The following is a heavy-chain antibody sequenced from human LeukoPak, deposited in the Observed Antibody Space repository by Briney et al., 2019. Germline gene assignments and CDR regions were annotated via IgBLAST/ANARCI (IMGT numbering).Heavy chain of an antibody. J-gene: IGHJ4*02. CDR3: ARAKYYDILTGYYNHFFDY. CDR2: IYYSGST. D-gene: IGHD3-9*01. V-gene: IGHV4-39*01. Sequence: PSETLPLTCTVSGGSISSSSYYWGWIRQPPGKGLEWIGSIYYSGSTYYNPSLKSRVTISVDTSKNQFSLKLSSVTAADTAVYYCARAKYYDILTGYYNHFFDYWGQGTLVTVSS. CDR1: GGSISSSSYY.